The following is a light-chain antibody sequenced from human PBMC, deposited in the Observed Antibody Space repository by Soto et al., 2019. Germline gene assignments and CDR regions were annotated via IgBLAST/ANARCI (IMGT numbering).Light chain of an antibody. CDR2: DAS. V-gene: IGKV1-5*01. CDR1: QSISGK. Sequence: DIPMTQSPSTLAASVGDRVTITCRASQSISGKLAWYQQKPGKAPELLMFDASSLEDGVPSRFSVAVSGTEFTVNIRNLQSDDFARYYAQVYNPSVIFSFGRGTKLEIK. CDR3: QVYNPSVIFS. J-gene: IGKJ2*01.